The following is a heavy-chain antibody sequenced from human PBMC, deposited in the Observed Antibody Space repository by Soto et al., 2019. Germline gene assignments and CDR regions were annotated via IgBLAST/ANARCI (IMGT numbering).Heavy chain of an antibody. V-gene: IGHV3-64D*08. CDR1: GFTFSSYA. CDR2: ISSNGGST. Sequence: GGSLRLSCSASGFTFSSYAMHWVRQAPGKGLEYVSAISSNGGSTYYADSVKGRFTISRDNSKNTLYLQMSSLRAEDTAVYYCVKSRYYDSSGADYWGQGTLVTVSS. D-gene: IGHD3-22*01. CDR3: VKSRYYDSSGADY. J-gene: IGHJ4*02.